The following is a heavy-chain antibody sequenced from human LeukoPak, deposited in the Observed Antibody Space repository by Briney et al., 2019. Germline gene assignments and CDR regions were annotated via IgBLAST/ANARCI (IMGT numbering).Heavy chain of an antibody. Sequence: GGSLRLSCAASGFAFSSYSMNWVRQAPGKGLEWVSSISSSSSYIYYADSVKGRFTISRDNAENSLYLQMNSLRAEDTAVYYCARDKERIAARSPLSYWGQGTLVTVSS. CDR1: GFAFSSYS. J-gene: IGHJ4*02. CDR3: ARDKERIAARSPLSY. D-gene: IGHD6-6*01. CDR2: ISSSSSYI. V-gene: IGHV3-21*01.